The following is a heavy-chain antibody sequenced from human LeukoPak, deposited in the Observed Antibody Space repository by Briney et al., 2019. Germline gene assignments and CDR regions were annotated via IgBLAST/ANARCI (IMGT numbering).Heavy chain of an antibody. V-gene: IGHV4-61*02. D-gene: IGHD3-10*01. Sequence: SETLSLTCTVSGGSINSGSYYWSWLRQPAGKGLEWIGRIDTSGSSNYNPSLKSRVTISVDTSKNQFSLKANSVTAADTAVYYCARGVIRGVITWYFDLWGRGTLVTVSSGTGTVSLCDAFDIWGQGTMVTVSS. CDR2: IDTSGSS. J-gene: IGHJ3*02. CDR3: ARGVIRGVITWYFDLWGRGTLVTVSSGTGTVSLCDAFDI. CDR1: GGSINSGSYY.